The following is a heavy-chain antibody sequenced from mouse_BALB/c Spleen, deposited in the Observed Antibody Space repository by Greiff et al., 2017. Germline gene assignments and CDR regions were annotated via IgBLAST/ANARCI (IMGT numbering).Heavy chain of an antibody. CDR3: ARSYGNYGGYFDV. J-gene: IGHJ1*01. D-gene: IGHD2-1*01. V-gene: IGHV8-12*01. CDR1: GFSLSTSGMG. CDR2: IYWDDDK. Sequence: QVTLKVSGPGILQPSQTLSLTCSFSGFSLSTSGMGVSWIRQPSGKGLEWLAHIYWDDDKRYNPSLKSRLTISKDTSRNQVFLKITSVDTADTATYYCARSYGNYGGYFDVWGAGTTVTVSS.